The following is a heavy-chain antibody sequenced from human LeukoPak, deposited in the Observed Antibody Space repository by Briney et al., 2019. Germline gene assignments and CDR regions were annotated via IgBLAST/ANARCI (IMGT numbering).Heavy chain of an antibody. D-gene: IGHD3-3*01. CDR2: INPNSGGT. Sequence: ASVKVSCKTSGYSFTDYIIAWVRQAPGQGLEWMGWINPNSGGTNYAQKFQGRVTMTRDTSISTAYMELSRLRSDDTAVYYCARGTKIFGVLSNYWGQGTLVTVSS. V-gene: IGHV1-2*02. CDR1: GYSFTDYI. J-gene: IGHJ4*02. CDR3: ARGTKIFGVLSNY.